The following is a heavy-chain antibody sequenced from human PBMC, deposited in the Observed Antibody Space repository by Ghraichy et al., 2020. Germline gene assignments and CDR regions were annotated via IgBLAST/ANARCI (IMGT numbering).Heavy chain of an antibody. V-gene: IGHV3-23*01. CDR2: ISGSGGST. CDR1: GFTFSSYA. J-gene: IGHJ4*02. Sequence: GGSPRLSCAASGFTFSSYAMSWVRQAPGKGLEWVSAISGSGGSTYYADSVKGRFTISRDNSKNTLYLQMNSLRAEDTAVYYCAILPYSSGWSNFDYWGQGTLVTVSS. D-gene: IGHD6-19*01. CDR3: AILPYSSGWSNFDY.